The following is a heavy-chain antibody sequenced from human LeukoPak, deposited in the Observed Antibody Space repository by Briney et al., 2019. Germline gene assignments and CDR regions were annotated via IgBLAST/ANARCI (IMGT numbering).Heavy chain of an antibody. D-gene: IGHD6-19*01. Sequence: SETLSLTCTVSGGSVTNDNYFWSWTRQPPGEGLEWIAYIYYTAGSYYNPSLRSRVTMSIDTSRNQFSLKLSSVTAADTAVYHCARGVAVAPDAFDIWGQGTMVTVSS. CDR2: IYYTAGS. CDR3: ARGVAVAPDAFDI. V-gene: IGHV4-30-4*01. CDR1: GGSVTNDNYF. J-gene: IGHJ3*02.